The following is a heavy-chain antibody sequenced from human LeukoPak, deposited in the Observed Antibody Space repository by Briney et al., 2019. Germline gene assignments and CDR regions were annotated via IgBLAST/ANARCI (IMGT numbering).Heavy chain of an antibody. Sequence: ASVKVSCXASGYTFTSYYMHWVRQAPGQGLEWMGIINPSGGSTSYAQKFQGRVTMTRDTSTSTVYMELSSLRSEDTAVYYCARDPEDILTGYSPWGQGTLVTVSS. V-gene: IGHV1-46*01. CDR2: INPSGGST. D-gene: IGHD3-9*01. CDR1: GYTFTSYY. CDR3: ARDPEDILTGYSP. J-gene: IGHJ4*02.